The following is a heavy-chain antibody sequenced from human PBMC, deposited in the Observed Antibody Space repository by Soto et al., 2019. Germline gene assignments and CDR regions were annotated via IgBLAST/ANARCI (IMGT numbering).Heavy chain of an antibody. V-gene: IGHV4-39*01. CDR2: IYYSGST. J-gene: IGHJ4*02. CDR3: ARRDMVRGVIRKNYPFGY. CDR1: GGSISSSSYY. Sequence: SETLSLTCTVSGGSISSSSYYWGWIRKPPGKGLEWIGSIYYSGSTYYNPSLKSRVTISVDTSNNQFSRKLSFVTAADTAVYYCARRDMVRGVIRKNYPFGYWGQGTLVTVSS. D-gene: IGHD3-10*01.